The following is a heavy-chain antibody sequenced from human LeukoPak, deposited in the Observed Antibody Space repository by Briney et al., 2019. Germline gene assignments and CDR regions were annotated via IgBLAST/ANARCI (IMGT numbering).Heavy chain of an antibody. Sequence: PGGSLRLSCAASGFMFSSYWMSWVRQAPGKGLEWVSSISTSSSYIYYADSVKGRFTISRDNAKNSLYVQMDSLRAEDTAVYYCARDRWLQSQRYFDYWGQGILVTVSS. CDR2: ISTSSSYI. CDR3: ARDRWLQSQRYFDY. D-gene: IGHD5-24*01. V-gene: IGHV3-21*01. J-gene: IGHJ4*02. CDR1: GFMFSSYW.